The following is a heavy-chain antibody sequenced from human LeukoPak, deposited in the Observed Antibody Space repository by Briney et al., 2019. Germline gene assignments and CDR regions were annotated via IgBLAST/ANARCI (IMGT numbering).Heavy chain of an antibody. Sequence: GGSLRLSCAASGFTFSSYGMSWVRQAPGKGLEWVSAISGSGGSTYYADSVKGRFTISRDNSMNTLYLQMNSLRAEDTAVYYCAPSYILTGSFDYGGQGTLVTVSS. CDR2: ISGSGGST. CDR3: APSYILTGSFDY. CDR1: GFTFSSYG. V-gene: IGHV3-23*01. J-gene: IGHJ4*02. D-gene: IGHD3-9*01.